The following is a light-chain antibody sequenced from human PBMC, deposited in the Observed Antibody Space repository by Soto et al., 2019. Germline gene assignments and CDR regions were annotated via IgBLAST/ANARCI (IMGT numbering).Light chain of an antibody. J-gene: IGKJ5*01. V-gene: IGKV3D-20*02. Sequence: EIVLTQSPGVLSLSPVERATLSCRSSQSVSSSHLAWYQQKPGQAPRLLIYDASNRATGIPARFSGSGSGTDFTLTISSLEPEDLSVYYCQQCSNWPLITFGKGTRLEIK. CDR1: QSVSSSH. CDR3: QQCSNWPLIT. CDR2: DAS.